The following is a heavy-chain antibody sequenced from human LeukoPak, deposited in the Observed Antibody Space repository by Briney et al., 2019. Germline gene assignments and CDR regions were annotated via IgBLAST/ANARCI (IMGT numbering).Heavy chain of an antibody. J-gene: IGHJ4*02. CDR1: GFTFSSYA. CDR3: AKDGGGSGSYYRHIHY. Sequence: GGSLRLSCAASGFTFSSYAMSWVRQAPGKGREWVSAISGSGGSTYYADSAKGGFTISRENSKNTLYLQMNSLRAEDTAVYYCAKDGGGSGSYYRHIHYWGQGTLVTVSS. D-gene: IGHD3-10*01. CDR2: ISGSGGST. V-gene: IGHV3-23*01.